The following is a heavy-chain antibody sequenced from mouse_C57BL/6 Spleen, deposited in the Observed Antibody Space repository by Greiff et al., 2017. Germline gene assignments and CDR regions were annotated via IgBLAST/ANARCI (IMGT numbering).Heavy chain of an antibody. CDR3: ARGGLSFDY. CDR1: GYSITSGYD. Sequence: EVQRVESGPGMVKPSQSLSLTCTVTGYSITSGYDWHWIRHFPGNKLEWMGYISYSGGTNYNPSLKSRISITHDTSKNHFFLKLNSVTTEDTATYYCARGGLSFDYWGQGTTLTVSS. J-gene: IGHJ2*01. V-gene: IGHV3-1*01. CDR2: ISYSGGT.